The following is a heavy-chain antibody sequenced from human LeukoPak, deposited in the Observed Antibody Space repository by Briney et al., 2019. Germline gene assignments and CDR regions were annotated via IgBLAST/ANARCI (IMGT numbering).Heavy chain of an antibody. D-gene: IGHD3-3*01. J-gene: IGHJ3*02. Sequence: GGSLRLSCAASGFTFGSYAMSWVRQAPGKGLEWVSAISGSGGSTYYADSVKGRFTISRDNSKNTLYLQMNSLRAEDTAVYYCAKDRKYYDFWSGNDAFDIWGQGTMVTVSS. CDR2: ISGSGGST. CDR3: AKDRKYYDFWSGNDAFDI. V-gene: IGHV3-23*01. CDR1: GFTFGSYA.